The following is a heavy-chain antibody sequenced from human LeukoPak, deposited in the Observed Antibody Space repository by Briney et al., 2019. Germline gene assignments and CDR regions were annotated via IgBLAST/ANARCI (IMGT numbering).Heavy chain of an antibody. Sequence: ASVKVSCTASGYTFTSYGVSWVRQAPGQGLEWMGWISAYNGNTNYAQKFQGRVTITADESTSTAYMELSSLRSEDTAVYYCARASSGWYVPFDYWGQGTLVTVSS. CDR2: ISAYNGNT. V-gene: IGHV1-18*01. D-gene: IGHD6-19*01. J-gene: IGHJ4*02. CDR1: GYTFTSYG. CDR3: ARASSGWYVPFDY.